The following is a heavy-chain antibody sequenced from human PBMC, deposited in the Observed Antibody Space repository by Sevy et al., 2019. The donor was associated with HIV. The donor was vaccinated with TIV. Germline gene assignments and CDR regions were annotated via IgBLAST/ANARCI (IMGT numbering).Heavy chain of an antibody. D-gene: IGHD2-15*01. CDR1: GGSFSGYY. CDR3: ARGRTVVVSYGMDV. V-gene: IGHV4-34*01. Sequence: SETLSLTCAVYGGSFSGYYWSWIRQPPGKGLEWIGEINHSGSTNYNPSLKSRVTISVDTSKNQFSLKLSSVTAADTAVYYCARGRTVVVSYGMDVWDQGTTVTVSS. J-gene: IGHJ6*02. CDR2: INHSGST.